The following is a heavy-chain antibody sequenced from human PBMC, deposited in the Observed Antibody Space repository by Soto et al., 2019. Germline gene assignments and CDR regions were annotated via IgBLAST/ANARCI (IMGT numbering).Heavy chain of an antibody. CDR3: ARVGIAAAGPYYYCGMDV. J-gene: IGHJ6*02. V-gene: IGHV1-69*12. CDR2: IIPIFGTA. CDR1: GGTFSSYA. Sequence: QVQLVQSGAEVKKPGSSVKVSCKASGGTFSSYAISWVRQAPGQGLEWMGGIIPIFGTANYAQKFQGRVTITADESTSTAYMELSSLRSEDTAVYYCARVGIAAAGPYYYCGMDVWGQGTTVTVSS. D-gene: IGHD6-13*01.